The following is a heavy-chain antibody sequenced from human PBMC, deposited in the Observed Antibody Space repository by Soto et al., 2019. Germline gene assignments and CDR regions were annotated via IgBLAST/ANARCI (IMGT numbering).Heavy chain of an antibody. Sequence: ASVKVSFKASGYTFTSNGISWVRQAPGQGLEWMGRISTHNGNTNYAQKFQGRVTMTIETSTSTAHMELRSLRSDDTAVYYCARDLGAIDYWGQGTLVTVSS. CDR3: ARDLGAIDY. V-gene: IGHV1-18*04. CDR2: ISTHNGNT. J-gene: IGHJ4*02. CDR1: GYTFTSNG. D-gene: IGHD1-26*01.